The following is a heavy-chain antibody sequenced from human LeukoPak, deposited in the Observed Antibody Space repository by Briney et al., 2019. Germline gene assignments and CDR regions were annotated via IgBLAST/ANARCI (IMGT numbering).Heavy chain of an antibody. V-gene: IGHV3-30*02. CDR3: ARDRGLAVAGTGDAFDI. D-gene: IGHD6-19*01. J-gene: IGHJ3*02. CDR1: GFTFSSYG. CDR2: IRYDGSNK. Sequence: GGSLRLSCAASGFTFSSYGMHWVRQAPGKGLEWVAFIRYDGSNKYYADSVKGRFTISRDNSKNTLYLQMNSLRAEDTAVYYCARDRGLAVAGTGDAFDIWGQGTMVTVSS.